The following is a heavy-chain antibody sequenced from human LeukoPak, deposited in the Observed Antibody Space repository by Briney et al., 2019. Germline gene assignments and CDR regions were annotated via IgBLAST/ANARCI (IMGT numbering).Heavy chain of an antibody. CDR2: INSDGYSI. J-gene: IGHJ6*02. D-gene: IGHD3-10*01. CDR1: GFTFSGYW. Sequence: GGSLRLSCAASGFTFSGYWMHWVRQAPGKGLVWVSRINSDGYSITYADSVKGRFTISRDNAKNTLYLQMNSLRAEDTAVYYCAKEPDMVRGFYYYYYGMDVWGQGTTVTVSS. V-gene: IGHV3-74*03. CDR3: AKEPDMVRGFYYYYYGMDV.